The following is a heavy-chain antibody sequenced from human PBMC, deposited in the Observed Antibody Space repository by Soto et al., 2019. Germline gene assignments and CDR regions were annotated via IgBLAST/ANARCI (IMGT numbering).Heavy chain of an antibody. CDR2: IYYSGNT. Sequence: QLRLQESGPGLVKPSETLSLTCTVSGGSIISSSYYWGWIRQPPGKGLEWIGSIYYSGNTYYNPSLNSRVTVSVDTSKNQFSLKLSSVTAADTAVYYCARHFGYSGYYEFFQHWGQGTLVTVSS. CDR1: GGSIISSSYY. CDR3: ARHFGYSGYYEFFQH. V-gene: IGHV4-39*01. D-gene: IGHD5-12*01. J-gene: IGHJ1*01.